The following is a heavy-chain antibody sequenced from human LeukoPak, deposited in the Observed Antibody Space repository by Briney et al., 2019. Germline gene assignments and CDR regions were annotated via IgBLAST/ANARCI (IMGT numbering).Heavy chain of an antibody. Sequence: PGGSLRLSCAASGFTFHIYAMNWVRQAPGKGLEWVSAINGGGYGTYYADSVRGRFTIYRDNSKNTLYLQMNSLRAEDTAVYYCAKDPRLHWFDPWGQGTLVTVSS. CDR3: AKDPRLHWFDP. D-gene: IGHD4-11*01. V-gene: IGHV3-23*01. CDR1: GFTFHIYA. CDR2: INGGGYGT. J-gene: IGHJ5*02.